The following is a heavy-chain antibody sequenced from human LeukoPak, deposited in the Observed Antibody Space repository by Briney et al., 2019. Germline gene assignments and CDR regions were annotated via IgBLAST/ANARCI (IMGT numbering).Heavy chain of an antibody. D-gene: IGHD2-2*03. Sequence: PGRSLRLSCAASGFTFSSYGMHWVRQAPGKGLEWVAVISYDGSNKYYADSVQGRVTISRDNSKDTLYLQMNSLRAEDTAVYYCAKDSHWILFDDWGQGTLVTVSS. CDR2: ISYDGSNK. V-gene: IGHV3-30*18. CDR1: GFTFSSYG. CDR3: AKDSHWILFDD. J-gene: IGHJ4*02.